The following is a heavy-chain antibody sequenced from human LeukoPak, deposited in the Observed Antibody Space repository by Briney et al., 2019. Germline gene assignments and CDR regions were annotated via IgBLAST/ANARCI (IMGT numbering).Heavy chain of an antibody. Sequence: AAVKVSCEASGYTLMDHVLHWVRQAPGQGGEWMGRIKFEDGGTSYGRRFRGGVTLTKDTSVSTDYMALTRLTSADTPLYYCLITGLNDHGRSSGSFAFWAPGTMVTASS. CDR3: LITGLNDHGRSSGSFAF. J-gene: IGHJ3*01. D-gene: IGHD1-14*01. CDR2: IKFEDGGT. V-gene: IGHV1-2*06. CDR1: GYTLMDHV.